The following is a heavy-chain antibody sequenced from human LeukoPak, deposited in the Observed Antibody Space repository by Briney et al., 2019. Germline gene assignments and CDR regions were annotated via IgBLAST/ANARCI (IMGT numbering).Heavy chain of an antibody. Sequence: TGGSLRLSCSASGFTFSIYGMHWVRQAPGKGLEWVAVISYDGNNKYFADSVKGRFTISRDNSKNTVDLQMNSLRPEDTAVYYCAKEEQQLAMDVWGQGTTVTVSS. CDR3: AKEEQQLAMDV. V-gene: IGHV3-30*18. CDR1: GFTFSIYG. CDR2: ISYDGNNK. D-gene: IGHD6-13*01. J-gene: IGHJ6*02.